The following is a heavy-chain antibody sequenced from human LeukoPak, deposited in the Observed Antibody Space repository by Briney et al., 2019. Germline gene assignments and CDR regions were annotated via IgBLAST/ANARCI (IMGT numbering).Heavy chain of an antibody. CDR2: IRSKAYGGTT. J-gene: IGHJ3*02. Sequence: PGGSLRLSCAASGFTFSSYWMHWVRQAPGKGLEWVGFIRSKAYGGTTEYAASVKGRFTISRDDSKSIAYLQMNSLKTEDTAVYYCTRAPPMYSSSWYETYDAFDIWGQGTMVTVSS. CDR3: TRAPPMYSSSWYETYDAFDI. V-gene: IGHV3-49*04. CDR1: GFTFSSYW. D-gene: IGHD6-13*01.